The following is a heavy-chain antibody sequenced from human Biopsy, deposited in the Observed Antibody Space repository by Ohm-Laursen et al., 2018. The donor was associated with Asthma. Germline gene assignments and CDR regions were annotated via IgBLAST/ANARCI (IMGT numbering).Heavy chain of an antibody. Sequence: GTLSLTCAVSGGSVSSGSYYWSWIRQPPGKGLEWLGYIYYTRSDNYNPSLKSRVTISVGTSKNQFSLRLNSVTAADTAVYYCARVPTTLRYFDLWGRGTLVTVSS. CDR3: ARVPTTLRYFDL. CDR1: GGSVSSGSYY. D-gene: IGHD2-15*01. V-gene: IGHV4-61*01. CDR2: IYYTRSD. J-gene: IGHJ2*01.